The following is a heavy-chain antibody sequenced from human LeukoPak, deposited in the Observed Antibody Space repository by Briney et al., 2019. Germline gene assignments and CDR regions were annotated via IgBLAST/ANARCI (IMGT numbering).Heavy chain of an antibody. Sequence: GGSLRLSCAASGFTFDDYAMHWVRQAPGKGLEWGSGISWNSGSIVYADSVKGLFTISRDNAKNSLYLQMNSLRAEDMALYYCAKDMASSYSYGFDYWGQGTLVTVSS. CDR1: GFTFDDYA. CDR3: AKDMASSYSYGFDY. CDR2: ISWNSGSI. J-gene: IGHJ4*02. V-gene: IGHV3-9*03. D-gene: IGHD5-18*01.